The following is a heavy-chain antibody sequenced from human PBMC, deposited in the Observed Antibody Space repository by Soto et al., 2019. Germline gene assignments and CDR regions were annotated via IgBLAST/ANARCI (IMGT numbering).Heavy chain of an antibody. Sequence: GGSLRLSCAASGFTFSNAWMSWVRQAPGKGLEWVGRIKSKTDGGTTDYAAPVKGRFTISRDDSKNTLYLQMNSLKTEDTAVYYCTTEFDFWSGYYAFDIWGQGTMVTVSS. J-gene: IGHJ3*02. CDR3: TTEFDFWSGYYAFDI. V-gene: IGHV3-15*01. CDR1: GFTFSNAW. CDR2: IKSKTDGGTT. D-gene: IGHD3-3*01.